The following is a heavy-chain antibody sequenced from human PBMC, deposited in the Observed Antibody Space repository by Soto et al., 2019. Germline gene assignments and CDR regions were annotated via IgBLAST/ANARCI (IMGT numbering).Heavy chain of an antibody. CDR3: ARAGAAPYYYYGLDV. V-gene: IGHV1-18*01. CDR1: GYTFPAYD. D-gene: IGHD3-10*01. J-gene: IGHJ6*02. Sequence: GAPMKVSCKTSGYTFPAYDIYWVGQAPGQGLEWMGWIRAYNGDTNYAQKFQTRVTMTTDKSTDTAYTDLRSLTSDDTAIYYCARAGAAPYYYYGLDVWGQGTTVTVSS. CDR2: IRAYNGDT.